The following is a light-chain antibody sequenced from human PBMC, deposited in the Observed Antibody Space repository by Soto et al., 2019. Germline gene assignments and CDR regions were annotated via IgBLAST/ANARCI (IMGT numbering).Light chain of an antibody. Sequence: EIVMTQSPATLSVSPGERVTLSCRASQSISSTLAWHQQRPGQAPRLLIYGVSTRATGIPARFSGSGSGTEFTFTISSLQSEDFAVYYCQKYNDWPPSWTFGQGTKVEIK. CDR3: QKYNDWPPSWT. V-gene: IGKV3-15*01. CDR1: QSISST. J-gene: IGKJ1*01. CDR2: GVS.